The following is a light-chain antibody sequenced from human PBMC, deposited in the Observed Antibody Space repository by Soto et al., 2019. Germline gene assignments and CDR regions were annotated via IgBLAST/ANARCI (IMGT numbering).Light chain of an antibody. CDR2: YAS. J-gene: IGKJ5*01. CDR1: QSVGNN. Sequence: EIMMTQSPATLSVSPGERATLSCRASQSVGNNLAWYQQRPGQTPRLLIYYASTRATGIPARFSGSGSGTEFTLTITSLQSEDFALYYCQQYNDWPPITFGQGTRLEIK. V-gene: IGKV3-15*01. CDR3: QQYNDWPPIT.